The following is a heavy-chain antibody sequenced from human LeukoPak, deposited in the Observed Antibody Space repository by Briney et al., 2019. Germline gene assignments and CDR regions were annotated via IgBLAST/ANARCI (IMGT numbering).Heavy chain of an antibody. D-gene: IGHD6-13*01. Sequence: GRSLRLSCAASGFTFSSYGMHWVRQAPGKGLEWVAVISYDGSNKYYADSVKGRFTISRDNSKNTLYLQMNSLRAEDTAAYYCAKDTPPRRAAAGIDYWGQGTLVTVSS. CDR1: GFTFSSYG. V-gene: IGHV3-30*18. CDR2: ISYDGSNK. J-gene: IGHJ4*02. CDR3: AKDTPPRRAAAGIDY.